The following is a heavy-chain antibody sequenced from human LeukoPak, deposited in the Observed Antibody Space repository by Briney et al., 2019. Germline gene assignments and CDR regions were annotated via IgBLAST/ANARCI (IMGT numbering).Heavy chain of an antibody. CDR2: TYYRSKWYN. J-gene: IGHJ3*02. V-gene: IGHV6-1*01. D-gene: IGHD2-2*01. CDR1: GDSVSSNSAA. CDR3: ARAPDIVVVPAAEKADAFDI. Sequence: SQTLSLTCAISGDSVSSNSAAWNWIRQSPSGGLEWLGRTYYRSKWYNDYAVSVKSRITINPDTSKNQFSLQLNSVTPEDTAVYYCARAPDIVVVPAAEKADAFDIWGQGTMVTVSS.